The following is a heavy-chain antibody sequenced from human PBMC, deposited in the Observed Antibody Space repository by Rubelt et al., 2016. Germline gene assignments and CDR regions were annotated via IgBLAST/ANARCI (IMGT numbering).Heavy chain of an antibody. Sequence: DGLEWIGEINHSGSTNYNPSLKSRVTISVDTSKNQFSLKLSSVTAADTAVYYCARFRTVTTYYYYGMDVWGQGTTVTVSS. CDR2: INHSGST. J-gene: IGHJ6*02. V-gene: IGHV4-34*01. D-gene: IGHD4-17*01. CDR3: ARFRTVTTYYYYGMDV.